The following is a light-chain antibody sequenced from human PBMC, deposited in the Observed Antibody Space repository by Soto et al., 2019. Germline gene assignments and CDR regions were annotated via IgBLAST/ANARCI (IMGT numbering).Light chain of an antibody. Sequence: EIVLTQSPATLSLSPGERATLSCRASQSVSNYLAWYQQKPGQPPRLLIYDSSNRATGIPTRFSGSGSGTDFTLIITSLEPEDFAVYYCQQRSNWPLTFGGGTKVEL. J-gene: IGKJ4*01. CDR2: DSS. V-gene: IGKV3-11*01. CDR3: QQRSNWPLT. CDR1: QSVSNY.